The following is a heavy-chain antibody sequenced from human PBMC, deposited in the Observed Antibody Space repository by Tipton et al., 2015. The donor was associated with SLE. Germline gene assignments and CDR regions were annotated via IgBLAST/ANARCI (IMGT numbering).Heavy chain of an antibody. Sequence: TLSLTCELYGGSFIGYYWGWIRQPPGKGLEWIGDIIDSGFTNSNPSLKSRVTISLDTSKKQFSLKLSSVTAADTAVYYCARGGILTGYYPWFEPWGQGTLVTVSS. CDR1: GGSFIGYY. J-gene: IGHJ5*02. CDR3: ARGGILTGYYPWFEP. CDR2: IIDSGFT. D-gene: IGHD3-9*01. V-gene: IGHV4-34*01.